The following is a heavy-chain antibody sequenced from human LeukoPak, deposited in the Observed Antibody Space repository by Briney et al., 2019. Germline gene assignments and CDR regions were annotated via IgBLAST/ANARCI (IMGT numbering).Heavy chain of an antibody. CDR1: GYTFTSYG. Sequence: GASVKVSCKASGYTFTSYGISWVRQAPGQGLEWMGWISAYNGNTNYAQKLQGRVTMTTDTSTSTAYMELRSLRSDDTAVYYCARDRSSTSCCDAFDIWGQGTMATVSS. V-gene: IGHV1-18*01. CDR3: ARDRSSTSCCDAFDI. D-gene: IGHD2-2*01. J-gene: IGHJ3*02. CDR2: ISAYNGNT.